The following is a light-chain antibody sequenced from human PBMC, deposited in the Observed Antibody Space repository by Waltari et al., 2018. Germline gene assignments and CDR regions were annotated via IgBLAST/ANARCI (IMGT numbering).Light chain of an antibody. CDR2: GAS. CDR3: QQYGFSPEYT. Sequence: EIVLTQSPGTLSLSPGERATLSCRASQTFSSTYLAWYQQKPGQAPRLLISGASSRATGVPDRFNGSGSGTDFTLTISRLEPEDFAMYYCQQYGFSPEYTFGQGTKLEIK. V-gene: IGKV3-20*01. CDR1: QTFSSTY. J-gene: IGKJ2*01.